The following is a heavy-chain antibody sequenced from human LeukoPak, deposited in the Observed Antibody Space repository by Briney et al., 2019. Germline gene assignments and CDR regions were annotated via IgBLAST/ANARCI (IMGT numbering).Heavy chain of an antibody. CDR3: AKGGIDSSYYYNGLDV. Sequence: PGGSLRLSCAASGFTFSNFAMSWARQAPGKGLEWVSAVSASGGSTYYADSVKGRFTISRDNSKNTLYLQMSSLRTEDTAVYYCAKGGIDSSYYYNGLDVWGQGTTVTVSS. CDR1: GFTFSNFA. J-gene: IGHJ6*02. CDR2: VSASGGST. V-gene: IGHV3-23*01.